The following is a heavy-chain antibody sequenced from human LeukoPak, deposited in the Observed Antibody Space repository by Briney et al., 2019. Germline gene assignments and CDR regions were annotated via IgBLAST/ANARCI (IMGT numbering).Heavy chain of an antibody. D-gene: IGHD6-19*01. CDR2: FDPEDGET. CDR3: ATDPRLIEQWLAFDY. J-gene: IGHJ4*02. V-gene: IGHV1-24*01. CDR1: GYTLTELS. Sequence: ASVKVSCKVSGYTLTELSMHWVRQAPGKGLEWMGGFDPEDGETIYAQKFQGRVTMTEDTYTDTDYMELSSLRSEDTAVYYCATDPRLIEQWLAFDYWGQGTLVTVSS.